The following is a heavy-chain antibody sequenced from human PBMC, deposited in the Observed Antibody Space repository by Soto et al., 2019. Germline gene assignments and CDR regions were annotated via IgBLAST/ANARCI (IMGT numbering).Heavy chain of an antibody. Sequence: QLQRQESGPGLVKPSETLSLTCTVSGGSISSSSYYWGWIRQPPGKGLEGIGSIYYSGSTYYNPSLKLRVTISVDTSTNQFSLKLSSVTAADTAVYYCANTNWNYGWFDPWGQGTLVTVSS. V-gene: IGHV4-39*01. J-gene: IGHJ5*02. D-gene: IGHD1-7*01. CDR3: ANTNWNYGWFDP. CDR2: IYYSGST. CDR1: GGSISSSSYY.